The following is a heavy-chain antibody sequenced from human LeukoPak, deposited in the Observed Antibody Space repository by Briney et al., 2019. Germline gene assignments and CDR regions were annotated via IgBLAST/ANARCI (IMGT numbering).Heavy chain of an antibody. D-gene: IGHD6-19*01. CDR1: GYTFTSYA. CDR2: ISAYNGNT. V-gene: IGHV1-18*01. CDR3: ARAISSGWRTHYYYYYYMDV. Sequence: ASVKVSCKASGYTFTSYAMNWVRQAPGQGLEWMGWISAYNGNTNYAQKLQGRVTMTTDTSTSTAYMELRSLRSDDTAVYYCARAISSGWRTHYYYYYYMDVWGKGTTVTVSS. J-gene: IGHJ6*03.